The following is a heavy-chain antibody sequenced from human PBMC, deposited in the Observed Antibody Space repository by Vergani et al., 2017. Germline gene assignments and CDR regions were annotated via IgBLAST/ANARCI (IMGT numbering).Heavy chain of an antibody. D-gene: IGHD4-17*01. CDR1: GYSFSNSN. V-gene: IGHV3-48*01. Sequence: EVQLVESGGGLVQPGGSLRLSCAASGYSFSNSNMNGVRQAPGKGLEWISYISDRSASIYYAASVRGRFTVSRDNARNSLSLQMNSLRAEDTAIYYCAKEAIVDYGFYFDHWGQGVLVTVSS. CDR3: AKEAIVDYGFYFDH. CDR2: ISDRSASI. J-gene: IGHJ4*02.